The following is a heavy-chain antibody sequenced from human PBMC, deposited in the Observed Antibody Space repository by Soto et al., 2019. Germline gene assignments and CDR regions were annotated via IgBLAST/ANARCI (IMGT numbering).Heavy chain of an antibody. J-gene: IGHJ4*02. CDR2: ISYDGSNK. Sequence: PGGSLRLSCAASGFTFNSYAMHWVRQAPGKGLEWVAVISYDGSNKYYADSVKGRFIISRDNSKNTLYLQMNSLRAEDTAVYYCARSVLTTVVTLDYWGQGTMVTVSS. D-gene: IGHD4-17*01. CDR1: GFTFNSYA. CDR3: ARSVLTTVVTLDY. V-gene: IGHV3-30-3*01.